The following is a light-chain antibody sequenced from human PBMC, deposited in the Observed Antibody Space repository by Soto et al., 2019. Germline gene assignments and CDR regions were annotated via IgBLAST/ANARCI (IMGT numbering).Light chain of an antibody. CDR1: QGISSY. J-gene: IGKJ1*01. V-gene: IGKV1-9*01. CDR2: AAS. Sequence: DIPLTQSPSFLSASVGDRVTITCRDSQGISSYLAWYQQKPGKAPKLLIYAASTLQSGVPSRFSGSGSGTEFTLTISSLQPEDFATYYCQQLNSYPVTFGQGTKVEIK. CDR3: QQLNSYPVT.